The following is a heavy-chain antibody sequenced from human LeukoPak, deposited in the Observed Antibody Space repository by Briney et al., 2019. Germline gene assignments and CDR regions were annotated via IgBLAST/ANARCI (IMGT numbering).Heavy chain of an antibody. CDR3: AIDQYTAMAWAAFDI. D-gene: IGHD5-18*01. V-gene: IGHV4-4*07. CDR1: GGYISSYY. Sequence: PPETLSLTRTVSGGYISSYYWSWIRQPAGKGLERIGRIYTSGSTNYNPSLKSRVTMSVDTSKNQFSLKLSSVTAADTAVYYCAIDQYTAMAWAAFDIWGQGTMVTVSS. J-gene: IGHJ3*02. CDR2: IYTSGST.